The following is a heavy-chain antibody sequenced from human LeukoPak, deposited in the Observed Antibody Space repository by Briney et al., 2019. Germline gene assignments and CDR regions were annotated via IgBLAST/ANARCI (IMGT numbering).Heavy chain of an antibody. CDR1: GYTFTTNY. Sequence: ASVKVSCQASGYTFTTNYLHWVRQAPGQGLEWLGIINPSGVSTTYAQKLQDRVTMTADTSTRTVYMELGSLRSEDTAVYYCARGGGPNSRGEDWQLWQYHIDYWGQGTLVTVSS. CDR2: INPSGVST. D-gene: IGHD5-18*01. V-gene: IGHV1-46*04. J-gene: IGHJ4*02. CDR3: ARGGGPNSRGEDWQLWQYHIDY.